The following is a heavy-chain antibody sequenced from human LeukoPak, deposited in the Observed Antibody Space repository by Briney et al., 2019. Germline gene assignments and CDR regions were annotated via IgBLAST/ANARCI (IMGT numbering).Heavy chain of an antibody. CDR1: GGTFSSYA. CDR2: IIPIFGTA. V-gene: IGHV1-69*05. J-gene: IGHJ4*02. Sequence: ASVKVSCKASGGTFSSYAISWVRQAPGQGLEWMGGIIPIFGTANYAQKFQGRVTITTDESTSTAYMELSSLRSEDSAVYYCARDRGDYYGSGKPLGYFDYWGQGTLDTVSS. CDR3: ARDRGDYYGSGKPLGYFDY. D-gene: IGHD3-10*01.